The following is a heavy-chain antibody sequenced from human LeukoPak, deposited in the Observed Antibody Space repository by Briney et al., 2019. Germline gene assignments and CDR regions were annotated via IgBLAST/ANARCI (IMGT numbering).Heavy chain of an antibody. V-gene: IGHV4-39*01. J-gene: IGHJ4*02. CDR3: ARQRLHWVF. Sequence: SETLSLTCTVSGGSISSSSYYWGWIRQPPGKGLEWIGGIYYSGSTYYNPSLKSRVTISVDTSKNQFSLKLSSVTAADTAVYYCARQRLHWVFWGQGTLVTVSS. CDR1: GGSISSSSYY. D-gene: IGHD2-15*01. CDR2: IYYSGST.